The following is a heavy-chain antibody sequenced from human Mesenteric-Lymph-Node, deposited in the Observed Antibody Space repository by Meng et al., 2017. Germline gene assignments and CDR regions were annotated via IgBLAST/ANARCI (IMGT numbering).Heavy chain of an antibody. CDR3: ARDRDRSLENN. Sequence: GESLKISCKGSGYSFTSYWIGWVRQVPGKGLEWVGQIKEDGSEKYYLDSVKGRFTISRDNAKNSLYLQMNSVTAEDTGVYYCARDRDRSLENNWGPGTLVTVSS. CDR1: GYSFTSYW. CDR2: IKEDGSEK. D-gene: IGHD6-13*01. V-gene: IGHV3-7*01. J-gene: IGHJ4*02.